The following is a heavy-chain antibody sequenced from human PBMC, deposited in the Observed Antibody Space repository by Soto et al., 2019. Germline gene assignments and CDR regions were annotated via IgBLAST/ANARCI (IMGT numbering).Heavy chain of an antibody. CDR2: ISGSGGST. V-gene: IGHV3-23*01. CDR1: GFTFSSYA. D-gene: IGHD3-10*01. Sequence: GGSLRLSCAASGFTFSSYAMSWVRQAPGKGLEWVSAISGSGGSTYYADSVKGRFTISRDNSKNTLYLQMNSLRAEDTAVYYCAKEFYGSGSYYRKKGTVSDWGQGTLVTVSS. J-gene: IGHJ4*02. CDR3: AKEFYGSGSYYRKKGTVSD.